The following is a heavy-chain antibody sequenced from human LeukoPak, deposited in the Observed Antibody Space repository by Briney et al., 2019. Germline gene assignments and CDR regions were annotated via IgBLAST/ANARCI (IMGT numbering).Heavy chain of an antibody. CDR2: IIGSSGDT. J-gene: IGHJ4*02. Sequence: SGGSLRLSCAASGFSFSNFAMSWVRQAPGKGLEWVSLIIGSSGDTFYADSVEGRFTISRDDSKNRLYLQMNSLRAEDTALYYCAKGAYDYIEMGYFDYWGQETLVTVSS. D-gene: IGHD5-12*01. V-gene: IGHV3-23*01. CDR3: AKGAYDYIEMGYFDY. CDR1: GFSFSNFA.